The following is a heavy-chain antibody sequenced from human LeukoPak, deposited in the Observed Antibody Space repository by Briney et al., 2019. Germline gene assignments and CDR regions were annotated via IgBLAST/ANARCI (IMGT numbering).Heavy chain of an antibody. Sequence: SETLSLTCAVSGYSISSGYYWGWIRQPPGKGLEWIGSIYHSGSTYYNPSLKSRVTISVGTSKNQFSLKLSSVTAADTAVYYCARPSSGYYRVDYWGPGTLVTVSS. D-gene: IGHD3-22*01. V-gene: IGHV4-38-2*01. CDR3: ARPSSGYYRVDY. J-gene: IGHJ4*02. CDR1: GYSISSGYY. CDR2: IYHSGST.